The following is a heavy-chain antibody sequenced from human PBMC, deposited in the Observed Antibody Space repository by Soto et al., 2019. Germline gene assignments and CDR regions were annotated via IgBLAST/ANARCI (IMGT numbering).Heavy chain of an antibody. CDR1: GGSISSGDYY. V-gene: IGHV4-30-4*01. Sequence: QVQLQESGPGLVKPSQTLSLTCTVSGGSISSGDYYWSWIRQPPGKGLEWIGYIYYSGSTYYNPSLKSRVTISVDTSKNQFSLKLSSVTAADTAVYYCARGELVVTAIPNWFDPWGQGTLVTVSS. J-gene: IGHJ5*02. CDR2: IYYSGST. D-gene: IGHD2-21*02. CDR3: ARGELVVTAIPNWFDP.